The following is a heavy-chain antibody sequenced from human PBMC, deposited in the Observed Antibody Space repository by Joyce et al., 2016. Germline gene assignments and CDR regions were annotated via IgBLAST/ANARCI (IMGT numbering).Heavy chain of an antibody. CDR3: GSVFEY. Sequence: EVQLVESGGGLLQPGGSLRLSCAASGFTFTNYWMHWVRQAPGKGLVWVDRVDSDGSGTSYADPVKGRFTISRDNAENMVHLQMNSLRTEDTAVYFCGSVFEYWGRGALVTVSS. CDR1: GFTFTNYW. J-gene: IGHJ4*02. V-gene: IGHV3-74*01. CDR2: VDSDGSGT.